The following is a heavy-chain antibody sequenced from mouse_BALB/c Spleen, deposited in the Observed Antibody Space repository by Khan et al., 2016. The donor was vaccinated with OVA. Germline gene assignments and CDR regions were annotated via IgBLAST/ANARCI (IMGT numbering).Heavy chain of an antibody. CDR1: GISITTGNYR. V-gene: IGHV3-5*02. Sequence: EVQLQESGPGLVKPSQTVSLTCTVTGISITTGNYRWSWIRQFPGNKLEWIGYIYYSGTITYNPSLTSRTTITRDTSKNQFFLEMNSLTAEDTATYDCARDKGGYRYWYFDVWGAGTTVTVSS. J-gene: IGHJ1*01. CDR3: ARDKGGYRYWYFDV. CDR2: IYYSGTI. D-gene: IGHD2-2*01.